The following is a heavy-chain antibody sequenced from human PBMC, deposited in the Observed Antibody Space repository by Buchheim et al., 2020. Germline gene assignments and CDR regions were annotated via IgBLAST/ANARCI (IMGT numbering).Heavy chain of an antibody. CDR3: AKDHWVGYSSGWYGMDV. CDR1: GFTVSSNY. Sequence: EVQLVESGGGLVQPGGSLRLSCAASGFTVSSNYMSWVRQAPGKGLEWVSVIYSGGSTYYADSVKGRFTIPRDNSKYTLYLQMNSLRAEDTAVYYCAKDHWVGYSSGWYGMDVWGQGTT. V-gene: IGHV3-66*01. D-gene: IGHD6-19*01. CDR2: IYSGGST. J-gene: IGHJ6*02.